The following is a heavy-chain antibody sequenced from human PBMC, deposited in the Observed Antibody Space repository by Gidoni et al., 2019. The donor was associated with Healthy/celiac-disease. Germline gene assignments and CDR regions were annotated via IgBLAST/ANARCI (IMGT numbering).Heavy chain of an antibody. CDR2: INPSGGST. D-gene: IGHD2-15*01. CDR3: ARDQGYCSGGSCYFAYYYYGMDV. J-gene: IGHJ6*02. Sequence: QVQLVQSGAEVKKPGASVKVSCKASGYTFTSYYMHWVRQAPGQGLEWMGIINPSGGSTSYAQKFQGRVTMTRDTSTSTVYMELSSLRSEDTAVYYCARDQGYCSGGSCYFAYYYYGMDVWGQGTTVTVSS. V-gene: IGHV1-46*01. CDR1: GYTFTSYY.